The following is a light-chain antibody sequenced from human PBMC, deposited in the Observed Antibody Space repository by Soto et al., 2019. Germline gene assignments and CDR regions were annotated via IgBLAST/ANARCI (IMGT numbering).Light chain of an antibody. Sequence: QSVLTQPASVSGSPGQSITISCTGTSSDVGSYNLVSWYQQLPGKAPKVIICEVNKRPSGVSYRFSGSKSGNTASLTISGLQTEDEADYYCCSYAGTAAYVFGTGTKVTV. CDR3: CSYAGTAAYV. V-gene: IGLV2-23*02. CDR1: SSDVGSYNL. J-gene: IGLJ1*01. CDR2: EVN.